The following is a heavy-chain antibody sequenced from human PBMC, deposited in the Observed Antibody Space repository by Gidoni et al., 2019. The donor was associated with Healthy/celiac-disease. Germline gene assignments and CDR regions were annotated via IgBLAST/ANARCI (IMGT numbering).Heavy chain of an antibody. D-gene: IGHD6-19*01. CDR1: GFTFMSYA. CDR3: AKGAYSSGWYGSEYFQH. CDR2: ISGSGGST. Sequence: EVQLLGSGGGLVQPGGSLRLYCADSGFTFMSYAMSWVRQAPGKGLEWVSAISGSGGSTYYADSVKGRFTISRDNSKNTLYLQMNSLRAEDTAVYYCAKGAYSSGWYGSEYFQHWGQGTLVTVSS. V-gene: IGHV3-23*01. J-gene: IGHJ1*01.